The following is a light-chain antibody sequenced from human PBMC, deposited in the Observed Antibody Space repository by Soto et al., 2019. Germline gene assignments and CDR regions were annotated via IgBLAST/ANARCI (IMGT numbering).Light chain of an antibody. CDR1: QSVSSSY. CDR2: GAS. Sequence: EIELTQSPGTQSLSPGERATLSCRASQSVSSSYLARYQQKPGQAPRLLIYGASSRAPGIPDRFSGSGSGTDLTLTISRLEPEDFAVYYCQQYGRSPRTFGQGTNVDIK. CDR3: QQYGRSPRT. V-gene: IGKV3-20*01. J-gene: IGKJ1*01.